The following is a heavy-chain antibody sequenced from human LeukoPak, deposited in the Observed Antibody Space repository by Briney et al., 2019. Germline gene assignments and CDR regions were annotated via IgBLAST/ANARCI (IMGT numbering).Heavy chain of an antibody. D-gene: IGHD2-2*03. CDR3: ARDGYRLSGYFYYMDV. Sequence: SVKVSCKASGGTFSSYAISWVRQAPGQGLEWMGRIIPILGIANYAQKFQGRVTITADKSTSSAYMELRSLRSDDTAVYYCARDGYRLSGYFYYMDVWGKGTTVTVSS. CDR1: GGTFSSYA. V-gene: IGHV1-69*04. CDR2: IIPILGIA. J-gene: IGHJ6*03.